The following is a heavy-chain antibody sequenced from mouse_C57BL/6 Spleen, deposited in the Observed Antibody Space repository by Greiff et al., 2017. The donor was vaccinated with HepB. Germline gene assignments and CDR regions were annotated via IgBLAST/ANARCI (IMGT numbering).Heavy chain of an antibody. CDR1: GFTFSSYG. Sequence: EVMLVESGGDLVKPGGSLKLSCAASGFTFSSYGMSWVRQTPDKRLEWVATISSGGSYTYYPDSVKGRFTISRDNAKNTLYLQMSSLKSEDTAMYYCARPVNCYAMDYWGQGASVTVSS. CDR3: ARPVNCYAMDY. V-gene: IGHV5-6*01. J-gene: IGHJ4*01. CDR2: ISSGGSYT.